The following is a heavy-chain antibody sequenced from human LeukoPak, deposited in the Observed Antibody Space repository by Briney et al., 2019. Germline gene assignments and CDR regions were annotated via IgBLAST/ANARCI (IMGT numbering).Heavy chain of an antibody. Sequence: SETLSLTCTVSGGSVSSGSYYWSWIRQSPGKGLGWIGCFYYRGSTNYNPSLKSRVSISVDSFRDQFSLQLTSVTAADTALYYCARGGIQLPDYWGQGTLVTVSS. CDR3: ARGGIQLPDY. J-gene: IGHJ4*02. D-gene: IGHD1-1*01. CDR1: GGSVSSGSYY. CDR2: FYYRGST. V-gene: IGHV4-61*01.